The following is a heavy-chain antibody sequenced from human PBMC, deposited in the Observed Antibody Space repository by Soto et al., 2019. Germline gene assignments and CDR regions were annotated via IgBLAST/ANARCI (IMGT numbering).Heavy chain of an antibody. CDR3: AKDQPALTLNRAPHRGYMDV. D-gene: IGHD3-10*01. V-gene: IGHV3-30*18. Sequence: GGSLRLSCAASGFTFSSYGMHWVRQAPGKGLEWVAVISYDGSNKYYADSVKGRFTISRDNSKNTLDLQMNSLRAEDTAVYYCAKDQPALTLNRAPHRGYMDVWGKGTTVTVSS. J-gene: IGHJ6*03. CDR1: GFTFSSYG. CDR2: ISYDGSNK.